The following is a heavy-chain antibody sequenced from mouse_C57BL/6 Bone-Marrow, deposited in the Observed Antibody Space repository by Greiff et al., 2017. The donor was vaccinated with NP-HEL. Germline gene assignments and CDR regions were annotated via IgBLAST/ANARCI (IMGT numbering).Heavy chain of an antibody. V-gene: IGHV14-3*01. D-gene: IGHD1-1*02. CDR3: ARVWYDY. Sequence: VQLQQSVAELVRPGASVKLSCTASGFNTKNTYMHWVKQRPEQGLEWIGRIDPANGNTKYAPKFQGKATITADTSSNTAYLQLSSLTSEDTAIYYCARVWYDYWGQGTTLTVSS. CDR1: GFNTKNTY. J-gene: IGHJ2*01. CDR2: IDPANGNT.